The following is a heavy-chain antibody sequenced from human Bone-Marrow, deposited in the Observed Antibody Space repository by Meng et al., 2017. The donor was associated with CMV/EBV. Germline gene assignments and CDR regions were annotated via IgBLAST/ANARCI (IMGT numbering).Heavy chain of an antibody. CDR2: ITSSSSPI. V-gene: IGHV3-48*04. J-gene: IGHJ6*02. CDR3: AKDPGSGNDYYYGMDV. Sequence: GESLKISCAASGFSFNSYNMHWVRQAPGKGLEWVSYITSSSSPIYFADSVKGRFTISRDNAKNSLYLQMHSLRAEDTAVYYCAKDPGSGNDYYYGMDVWGQGTTVTVSS. D-gene: IGHD3-10*01. CDR1: GFSFNSYN.